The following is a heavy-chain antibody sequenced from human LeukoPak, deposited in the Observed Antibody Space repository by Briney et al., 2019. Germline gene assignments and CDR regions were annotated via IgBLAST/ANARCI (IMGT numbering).Heavy chain of an antibody. CDR2: IIPILGIA. CDR1: GYIFTNYG. CDR3: ARFGVVVTAIRYYYFDY. D-gene: IGHD2-21*02. Sequence: GASVKVSCKASGYIFTNYGITWVRQAPGQGLEWMGRIIPILGIANYAQKFQGRVTITADKSTSTAYMELSSLRSEDTAVYYCARFGVVVTAIRYYYFDYWGQGTLVTVSS. J-gene: IGHJ4*02. V-gene: IGHV1-69*04.